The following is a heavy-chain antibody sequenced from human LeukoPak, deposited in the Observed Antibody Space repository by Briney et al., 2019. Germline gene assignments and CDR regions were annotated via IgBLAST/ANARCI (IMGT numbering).Heavy chain of an antibody. D-gene: IGHD2-8*01. CDR2: IIPMFGTP. CDR3: ARAGIPGYCTNVTCSNWLDP. CDR1: GDTFTTYA. J-gene: IGHJ5*02. V-gene: IGHV1-69*06. Sequence: SVKVSCKTSGDTFTTYAIIWVRQAPGQGLEWIGGIIPMFGTPNYAQRLQGRVTITADKSTKTAYMELSSLRSEDTAVYYCARAGIPGYCTNVTCSNWLDPWGQGTLVTVSS.